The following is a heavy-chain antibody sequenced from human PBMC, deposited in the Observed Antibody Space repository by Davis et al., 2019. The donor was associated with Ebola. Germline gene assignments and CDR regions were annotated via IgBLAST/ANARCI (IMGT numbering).Heavy chain of an antibody. D-gene: IGHD4-17*01. CDR1: GYSFSSYD. J-gene: IGHJ4*02. CDR2: ITTYNGNT. V-gene: IGHV1-18*01. Sequence: AASVKVSCKASGYSFSSYDLNWVRQAPGQGLEWVGSITTYNGNTYYAQKFQGRVTLTTDTSTSTAYMDVRSLRSDDSAVYYCARGSFGDYMFDHWGQGTLVTVSS. CDR3: ARGSFGDYMFDH.